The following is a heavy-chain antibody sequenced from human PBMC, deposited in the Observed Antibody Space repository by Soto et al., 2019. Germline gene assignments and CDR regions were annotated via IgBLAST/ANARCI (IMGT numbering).Heavy chain of an antibody. Sequence: QVQLVESGGGVVQPGRSLRLSCAASGFTFSSYDMHWVRQAPGKGLEWVALISYDGSNKYYADSVKGRFTISRDNSKNTVYLQVNSLRAEDTAVYYCAKDWRRTGGYDSYFDYWGQGALVTVSS. CDR2: ISYDGSNK. V-gene: IGHV3-30*18. D-gene: IGHD5-12*01. J-gene: IGHJ4*02. CDR1: GFTFSSYD. CDR3: AKDWRRTGGYDSYFDY.